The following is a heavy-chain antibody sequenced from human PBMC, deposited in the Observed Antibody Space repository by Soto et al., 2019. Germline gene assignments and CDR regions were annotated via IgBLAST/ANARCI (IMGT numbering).Heavy chain of an antibody. J-gene: IGHJ4*02. CDR1: GFTFSSYG. Sequence: GGSLRLSCAASGFTFSSYGMSWVRQAPGKGLEWVANIKQDGSEKYYVDSVKGRFTISRDNAKNSLYLQMNSLRAEDTAVYYCARYAKGSFDYWGQGTLVTVSS. V-gene: IGHV3-7*01. CDR2: IKQDGSEK. CDR3: ARYAKGSFDY.